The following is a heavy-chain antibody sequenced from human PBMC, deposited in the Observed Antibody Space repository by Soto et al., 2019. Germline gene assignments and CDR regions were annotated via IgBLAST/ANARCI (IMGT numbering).Heavy chain of an antibody. Sequence: QVQLQESGPGLVKPSETLSLTCTVSGGSVTSGNYYWSWIRQSPGKGLEWIGHIYYGGSTDYNPARKSRVSISVDTSKTQFFLTLRSVTAADTALYDCARESYGDFVYWGQGILVSVSS. V-gene: IGHV4-61*01. D-gene: IGHD4-17*01. CDR1: GGSVTSGNYY. CDR3: ARESYGDFVY. J-gene: IGHJ4*02. CDR2: IYYGGST.